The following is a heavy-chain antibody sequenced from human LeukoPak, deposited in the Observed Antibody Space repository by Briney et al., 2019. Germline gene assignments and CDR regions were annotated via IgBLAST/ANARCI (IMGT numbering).Heavy chain of an antibody. D-gene: IGHD2-2*01. CDR3: ATTAVPATYGAFDI. CDR1: GGSITSGNYF. V-gene: IGHV4-61*02. J-gene: IGHJ3*02. Sequence: SETLSLTCTVSGGSITSGNYFWSWIRQPAGKALKWIGRIHTSGTTTYNPSLKSRITISVDSSKNLLSLKLNSVTAADTAVYYCATTAVPATYGAFDIWGQGTMVTVSS. CDR2: IHTSGTT.